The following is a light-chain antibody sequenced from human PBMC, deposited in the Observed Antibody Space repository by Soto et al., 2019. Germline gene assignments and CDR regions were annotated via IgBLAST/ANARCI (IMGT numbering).Light chain of an antibody. J-gene: IGLJ2*01. CDR1: TSNIGAGYG. V-gene: IGLV1-40*01. CDR2: GNS. CDR3: HSYDSSLTCVV. Sequence: QSVLTQPPSVSGAPGQRVTISCTGSTSNIGAGYGVHWYQHLPGTAPKLLMYGNSIRPSGVPDRFSGSKSGTSASLAITGLQAEDEADYYCHSYDSSLTCVVFGGGTQLTVL.